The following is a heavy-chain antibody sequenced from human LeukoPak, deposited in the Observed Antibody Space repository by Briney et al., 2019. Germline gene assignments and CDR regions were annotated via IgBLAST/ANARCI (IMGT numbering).Heavy chain of an antibody. Sequence: KPGGSLRLSCAASGFTFSSYSMNWVRQAPGKGLEWASSISSGSSYIYYADSVKDRFTISRDNAKNSLYLQMNSLRAEDTAVYYCAGERNCGGDCYQGSWFDPWGQGTLVTVSS. D-gene: IGHD2-21*02. V-gene: IGHV3-21*01. CDR2: ISSGSSYI. CDR1: GFTFSSYS. J-gene: IGHJ5*02. CDR3: AGERNCGGDCYQGSWFDP.